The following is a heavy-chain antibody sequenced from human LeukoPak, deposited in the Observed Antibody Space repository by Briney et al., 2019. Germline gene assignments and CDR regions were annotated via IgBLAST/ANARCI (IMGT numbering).Heavy chain of an antibody. J-gene: IGHJ4*02. CDR3: ARYCTVGSCLDY. Sequence: PSETLSLTRTLSGGSISNYHWSWIRQPPGKGREWIGYISNSGGTNYNPSLKSRVTISEDTSKNHFSLKLSSVTAADTAVYYCARYCTVGSCLDYWGQGTLVTVSS. CDR2: ISNSGGT. V-gene: IGHV4-59*08. CDR1: GGSISNYH. D-gene: IGHD2-15*01.